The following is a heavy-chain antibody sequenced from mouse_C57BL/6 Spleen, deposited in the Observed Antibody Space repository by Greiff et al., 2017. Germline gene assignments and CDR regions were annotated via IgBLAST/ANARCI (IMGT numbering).Heavy chain of an antibody. Sequence: VQLQQSGPGLVKPSQSLSLTCSVTGYSITSGYYWNWLRQFPGNKLEWMAYISYDGSNNYNPSLKNRIPITSDPSKNQFFLKLKSVTTEDTATXDCAGDHTTVVATNYMDYWGQGTTLTVSS. V-gene: IGHV3-6*01. D-gene: IGHD1-1*01. CDR3: AGDHTTVVATNYMDY. J-gene: IGHJ2*01. CDR1: GYSITSGYY. CDR2: ISYDGSN.